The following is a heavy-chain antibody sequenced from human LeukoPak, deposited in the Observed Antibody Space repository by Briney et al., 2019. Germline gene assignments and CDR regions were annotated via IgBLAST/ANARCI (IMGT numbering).Heavy chain of an antibody. J-gene: IGHJ4*02. D-gene: IGHD6-6*01. V-gene: IGHV1-24*01. CDR2: FDPKDGET. CDR1: GYTLTELS. Sequence: GASVKVSCKVSGYTLTELSMHWVRQAPGKGLEWMGGFDPKDGETIYAQKFQGRVTMTEDTSTDTAYMELSSLRSEDTAVYYCVSSSSWYFDYWGQGTLVTVSS. CDR3: VSSSSWYFDY.